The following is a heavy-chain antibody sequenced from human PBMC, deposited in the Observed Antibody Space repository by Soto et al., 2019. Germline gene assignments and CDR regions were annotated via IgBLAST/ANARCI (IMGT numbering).Heavy chain of an antibody. CDR1: GGSISSSNW. Sequence: QVQLQESGPGLVKPSGTLSLTCAVSGGSISSSNWWSWVRQPPGKGLEWIGEIYHSGSTYYNPSLKGRVTLSVAKSRNQFSLKLSSVTAADTAVYYCARVWTTVTNWFDPWGQGTLVTVSS. CDR2: IYHSGST. V-gene: IGHV4-4*02. J-gene: IGHJ5*02. CDR3: ARVWTTVTNWFDP. D-gene: IGHD4-17*01.